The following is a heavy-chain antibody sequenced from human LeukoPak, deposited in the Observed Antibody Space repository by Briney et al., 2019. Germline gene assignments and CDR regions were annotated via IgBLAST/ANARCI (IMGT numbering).Heavy chain of an antibody. CDR1: GGSIGSSSYY. J-gene: IGHJ4*02. Sequence: SETLSLTCTVSGGSIGSSSYYWGWIRQPPGKGLEWIGSIYFSGSTYYNPSLKGRLTISVDTSKNQFSLRLSSVTAADTAVYYCASLLGYCGSSTCYYFDYWGQGTLVTVSS. CDR2: IYFSGST. D-gene: IGHD2-2*03. CDR3: ASLLGYCGSSTCYYFDY. V-gene: IGHV4-39*01.